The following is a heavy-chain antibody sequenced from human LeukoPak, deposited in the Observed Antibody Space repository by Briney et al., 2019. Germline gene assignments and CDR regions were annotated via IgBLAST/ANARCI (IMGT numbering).Heavy chain of an antibody. D-gene: IGHD5-12*01. CDR1: GFTFSSYS. J-gene: IGHJ3*02. Sequence: PGGSLRLSCAATGFTFSSYSMNWVRQAPGKGLEWVSSISSSSSYIYYADSVKGRFTISRDNAKNPLYLQMNSLRAEGTAVYYCARDSPDIVATIEAFDIWGQGTMVTVSS. V-gene: IGHV3-21*01. CDR2: ISSSSSYI. CDR3: ARDSPDIVATIEAFDI.